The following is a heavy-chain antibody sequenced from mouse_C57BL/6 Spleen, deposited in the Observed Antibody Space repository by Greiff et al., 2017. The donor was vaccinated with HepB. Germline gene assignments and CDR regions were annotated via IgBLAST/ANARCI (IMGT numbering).Heavy chain of an antibody. Sequence: EVQLQQSGAELVKPGASVKLSCTASGFNIKDYYMHWVKQRTEQGLEWIGRIDPEDGDTKYAPKFQGKATITADTSSNTAYLQLSSLTSEDTAVYYCAREGYYGSSNYYAMDYWGQGTSVTVSS. V-gene: IGHV14-2*01. J-gene: IGHJ4*01. CDR1: GFNIKDYY. CDR3: AREGYYGSSNYYAMDY. D-gene: IGHD1-1*01. CDR2: IDPEDGDT.